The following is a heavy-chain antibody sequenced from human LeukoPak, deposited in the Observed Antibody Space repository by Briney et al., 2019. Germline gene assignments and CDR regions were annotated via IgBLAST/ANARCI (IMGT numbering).Heavy chain of an antibody. CDR2: ISSSSDYT. CDR1: GFTFSDYY. D-gene: IGHD2-15*01. Sequence: GSLRISFAASGFTFSDYYMSWIRQAPGEGLEWVSYISSSSDYTTYADSVKGRFTISRDNASNSLYLQMNSLRAEDTAVYYCARDRRYCSSGSCDLDYWGQGTLVTVCS. CDR3: ARDRRYCSSGSCDLDY. J-gene: IGHJ4*02. V-gene: IGHV3-11*05.